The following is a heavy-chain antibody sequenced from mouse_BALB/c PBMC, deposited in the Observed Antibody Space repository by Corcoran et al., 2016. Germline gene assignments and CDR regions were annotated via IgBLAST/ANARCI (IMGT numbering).Heavy chain of an antibody. CDR3: ARVNWAGAY. J-gene: IGHJ3*01. CDR2: ILPGSGST. CDR1: GYTFSSYW. V-gene: IGHV1-9*01. D-gene: IGHD4-1*01. Sequence: QVQLQQSGAELMKPGASVKISCKATGYTFSSYWIEWVKQRPGHGLEWIGEILPGSGSTNYNEKLKGKATFTADTSSNTAYMQLSSLTSEDSAVYYCARVNWAGAYWGQGTLVPVSA.